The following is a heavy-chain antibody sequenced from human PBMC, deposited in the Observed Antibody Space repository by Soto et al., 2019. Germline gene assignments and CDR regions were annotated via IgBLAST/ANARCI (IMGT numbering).Heavy chain of an antibody. J-gene: IGHJ4*02. CDR2: ISGSGGST. CDR3: AKENGYSSSWFEFDY. D-gene: IGHD6-13*01. CDR1: GFTFSSYA. Sequence: EVQLLESGGGLVQPGGSLRLSCAASGFTFSSYAMSWVRQAPGKGLEWVSAISGSGGSTYYADSVKGRFTISRDNSTNTLYLQMYSLRAEDTAVYYCAKENGYSSSWFEFDYWRQGTLVTVSS. V-gene: IGHV3-23*01.